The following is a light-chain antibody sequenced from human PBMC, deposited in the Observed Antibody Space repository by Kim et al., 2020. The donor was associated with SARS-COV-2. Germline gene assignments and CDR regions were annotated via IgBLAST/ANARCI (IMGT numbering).Light chain of an antibody. Sequence: VSPGERATLSCRASQSVSSNLAWYQQKPGQAPRLLIYGASTRATGIPARFSGSGSGTEFTLTISSLQSEDFAVYYCQQYNIWPLTFGGGTKVDIK. V-gene: IGKV3-15*01. CDR1: QSVSSN. CDR2: GAS. CDR3: QQYNIWPLT. J-gene: IGKJ4*01.